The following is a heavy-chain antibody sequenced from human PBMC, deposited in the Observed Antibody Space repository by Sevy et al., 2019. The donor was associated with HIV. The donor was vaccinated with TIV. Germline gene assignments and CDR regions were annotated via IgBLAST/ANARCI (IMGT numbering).Heavy chain of an antibody. J-gene: IGHJ4*02. D-gene: IGHD2-8*01. V-gene: IGHV3-23*01. CDR3: AREGCTRPHDY. CDR1: GFAFYDYS. CDR2: LSFGCGKI. Sequence: GSLRLSCAASGFAFYDYSMSWIRQAPGKGLEWVATLSFGCGKINYADSVKGRFTIFRDNSKNSFYLQMDNLRVEDTALYYCAREGCTRPHDYWGQGTRVTVSS.